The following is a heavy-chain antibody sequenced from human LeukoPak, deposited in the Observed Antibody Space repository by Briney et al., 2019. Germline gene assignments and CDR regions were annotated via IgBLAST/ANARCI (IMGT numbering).Heavy chain of an antibody. Sequence: GGSLRLSCAASGFTFSSYSMNWVRQAPGKGLEWVSVIYSGGSAYYADSVKGRFTISRDNSKNTLYLQTNSLRAEDTAVYYCARDWKSATLDSWGQGTLVIVSS. D-gene: IGHD2-15*01. CDR1: GFTFSSYS. CDR2: IYSGGSA. J-gene: IGHJ4*02. CDR3: ARDWKSATLDS. V-gene: IGHV3-66*01.